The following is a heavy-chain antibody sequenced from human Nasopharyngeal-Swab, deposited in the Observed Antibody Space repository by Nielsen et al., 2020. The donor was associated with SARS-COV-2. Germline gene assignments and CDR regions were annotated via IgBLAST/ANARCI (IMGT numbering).Heavy chain of an antibody. CDR1: GFTFSSYW. CDR2: INSDGSST. V-gene: IGHV3-74*01. D-gene: IGHD4-11*01. Sequence: GESLKISCGASGFTFSSYWMHWVRQAPGKGLVWVSRINSDGSSTSYADSVKGRFTISRDNAKNTLYLQMNSLRAEDTAVYYCARGDYSNYVDYYYYYYMDVWGKGTTVTVSS. CDR3: ARGDYSNYVDYYYYYYMDV. J-gene: IGHJ6*03.